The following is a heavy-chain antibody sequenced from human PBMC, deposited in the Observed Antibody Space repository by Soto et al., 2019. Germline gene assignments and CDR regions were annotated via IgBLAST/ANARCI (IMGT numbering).Heavy chain of an antibody. D-gene: IGHD3-9*01. CDR1: GYTFTSFA. V-gene: IGHV1-3*01. Sequence: ASVKVSCKASGYTFTSFAMHWLRQAPGQRLEWMGWINAGNGNTKYSQKFKGRVTITRDTSANTAYMELSSLRSEDTAVYYCARGISDILTGYYYYYGMDVWGQGTTVTAP. CDR3: ARGISDILTGYYYYYGMDV. J-gene: IGHJ6*02. CDR2: INAGNGNT.